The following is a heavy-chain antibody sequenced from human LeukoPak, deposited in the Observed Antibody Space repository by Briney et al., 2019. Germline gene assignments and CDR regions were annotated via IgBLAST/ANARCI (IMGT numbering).Heavy chain of an antibody. V-gene: IGHV1-18*01. CDR3: ARGAYDDILTGRYTNDY. CDR2: VSIHNGRT. D-gene: IGHD3-9*01. J-gene: IGHJ4*02. Sequence: GASVKVSCKASGYSFSDYGITWVRQTPGQGLEWMGWVSIHNGRTYSSEKFQDRVTMTADTATNTAYLDLRSLRSGDTATYYCARGAYDDILTGRYTNDYWGPGSMVTAS. CDR1: GYSFSDYG.